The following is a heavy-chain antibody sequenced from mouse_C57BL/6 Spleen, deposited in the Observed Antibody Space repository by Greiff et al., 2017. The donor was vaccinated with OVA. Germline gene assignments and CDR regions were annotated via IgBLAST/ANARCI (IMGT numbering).Heavy chain of an antibody. CDR2: IYPGSGNT. CDR1: GYTFTDYY. V-gene: IGHV1-76*01. CDR3: ARVSLGYCDY. Sequence: VQLVESGAELVRPGASVKLSCKASGYTFTDYYINWVKQRPGQGLEWIARIYPGSGNTYYNEKFKGKATLTAEKSSSTAYMQLSSLTSEDSAVYFCARVSLGYCDYWGQGTTLTVSS. D-gene: IGHD4-1*01. J-gene: IGHJ2*01.